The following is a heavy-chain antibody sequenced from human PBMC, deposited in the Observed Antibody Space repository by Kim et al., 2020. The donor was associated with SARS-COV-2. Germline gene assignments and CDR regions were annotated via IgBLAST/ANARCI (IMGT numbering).Heavy chain of an antibody. J-gene: IGHJ6*02. CDR3: AKDLKMGPDSGWYYYYYGRDV. V-gene: IGHV3-30*18. CDR2: ISYDGSNK. CDR1: GITFSSYG. D-gene: IGHD6-19*01. Sequence: GGSLRLSCAASGITFSSYGMHWVRQAPGKGLEWVAVISYDGSNKNYADSVKGRFTISRDNSKNTLYLQMNSLRDEDTAVYYRAKDLKMGPDSGWYYYYYGRDVWGQGTTVTVSS.